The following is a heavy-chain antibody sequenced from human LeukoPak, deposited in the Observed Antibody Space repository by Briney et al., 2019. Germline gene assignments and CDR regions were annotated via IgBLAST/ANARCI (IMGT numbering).Heavy chain of an antibody. J-gene: IGHJ5*02. CDR2: IYWDGDD. CDR3: VRLNGYPRRWFDP. CDR1: GFSLRTTGVG. D-gene: IGHD3-22*01. V-gene: IGHV2-5*02. Sequence: SGPTLVKPTQTLTLTCTFSGFSLRTTGVGVGWIRQPPGKAPEWLSLIYWDGDDRYTPSLKSRLTITKDTSKNQVVPIMTNMHPVDTATYYCVRLNGYPRRWFDPWGQGTLVTVSS.